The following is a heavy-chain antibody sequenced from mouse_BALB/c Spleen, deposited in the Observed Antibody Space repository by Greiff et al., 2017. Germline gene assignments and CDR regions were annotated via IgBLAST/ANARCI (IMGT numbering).Heavy chain of an antibody. CDR3: TRSKSYHDYDRGYGYYAMDY. J-gene: IGHJ4*01. D-gene: IGHD2-4*01. V-gene: IGHV1S22*01. CDR1: GYTFTSYW. Sequence: LQQPGSELVRPGASVKLSCKASGYTFTSYWMHWVKQRHGQGLEWIGNIYPGSGSTNYDEKFKSKGTLTVDTSSSTAYMHLSSLTSEDSAVYYCTRSKSYHDYDRGYGYYAMDYWGQGTSGTVSS. CDR2: IYPGSGST.